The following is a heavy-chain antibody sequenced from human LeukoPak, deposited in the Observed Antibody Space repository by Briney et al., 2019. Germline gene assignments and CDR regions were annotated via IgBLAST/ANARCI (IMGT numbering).Heavy chain of an antibody. Sequence: GRSLRLSCAASGFIFSNYAMHWVRQAPGKGLEWVALISYDGVNKYYADSVKGRFTISRDNSRNTLYLRMNSLRVEDTALYYCAKLRELVTYYYYYGLDVWGQGTTVTVSS. D-gene: IGHD1-1*01. CDR1: GFIFSNYA. CDR3: AKLRELVTYYYYYGLDV. V-gene: IGHV3-30*04. CDR2: ISYDGVNK. J-gene: IGHJ6*02.